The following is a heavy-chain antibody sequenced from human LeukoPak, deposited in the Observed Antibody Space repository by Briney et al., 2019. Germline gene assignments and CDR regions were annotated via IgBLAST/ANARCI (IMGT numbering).Heavy chain of an antibody. V-gene: IGHV1-2*04. CDR2: INPNSGGT. J-gene: IGHJ2*01. CDR3: ARADYGDYDRHWYFDL. Sequence: ASVKVSCKASGYTFTGYYMHWVRQAPGQGLEWMEWINPNSGGTNYAQKFQGWVTMTRDTSISTAYMELSRLRSDDTAVYYCARADYGDYDRHWYFDLWGRGTLVTVSS. CDR1: GYTFTGYY. D-gene: IGHD4-17*01.